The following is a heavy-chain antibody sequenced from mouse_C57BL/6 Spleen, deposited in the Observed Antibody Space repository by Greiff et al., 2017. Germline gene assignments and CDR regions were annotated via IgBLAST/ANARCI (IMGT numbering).Heavy chain of an antibody. V-gene: IGHV7-3*01. CDR2: IRNKANGYTT. CDR3: ARGAMDH. CDR1: GFTFTDYY. Sequence: EVQLQESGGGLVQPGGSLSLSCAASGFTFTDYYMSWVRQPPGKALEWLGFIRNKANGYTTEYSASVKGRFTISRDNSQSILYRQMNALRAEDSATYYCARGAMDHWGQGTSVTVSS. J-gene: IGHJ4*01.